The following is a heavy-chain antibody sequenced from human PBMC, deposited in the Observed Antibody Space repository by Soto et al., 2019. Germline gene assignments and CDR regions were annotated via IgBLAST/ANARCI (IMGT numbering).Heavy chain of an antibody. J-gene: IGHJ4*02. CDR2: ISPYNANS. CDR1: GYTFTNYI. V-gene: IGHV1-18*01. Sequence: ASVKVSCKASGYTFTNYIINWVRQAPGQGLEWMGWISPYNANSNYAQKFQGRVTMTTDTSTNTAYLEVRSLRSDDTALYCCARDMDGGSYYPFDYWGQGTLVTVSS. CDR3: ARDMDGGSYYPFDY. D-gene: IGHD1-26*01.